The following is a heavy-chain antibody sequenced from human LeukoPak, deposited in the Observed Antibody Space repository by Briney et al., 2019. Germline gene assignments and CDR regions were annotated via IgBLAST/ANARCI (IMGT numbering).Heavy chain of an antibody. CDR3: ARARRWRRGPYNWFDP. V-gene: IGHV1-69*06. Sequence: GASVKVSCKASGGTFSSYAISWVRQAPGQGLEWMGGIIPIFGTANYAQKFQGRVTITADKSTSTAYMELSSLRSEDTAVYYCARARRWRRGPYNWFDPWGQGTLVTVSS. D-gene: IGHD3-10*01. CDR1: GGTFSSYA. J-gene: IGHJ5*02. CDR2: IIPIFGTA.